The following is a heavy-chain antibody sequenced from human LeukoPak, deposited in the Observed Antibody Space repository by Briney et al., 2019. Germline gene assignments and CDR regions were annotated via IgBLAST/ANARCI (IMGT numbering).Heavy chain of an antibody. V-gene: IGHV3-33*01. CDR3: ARESRSGYFDY. CDR2: IWYDGSNK. J-gene: IGHJ4*02. Sequence: GGSLRLSCAASGFTFSSYGMHWVRQAPGKGLEWVAVIWYDGSNKYYADSVKGRFTISRDNSKNTLYLQMNSLRAEDTAVYYCARESRSGYFDYWGQGTLVTVSS. CDR1: GFTFSSYG. D-gene: IGHD2-15*01.